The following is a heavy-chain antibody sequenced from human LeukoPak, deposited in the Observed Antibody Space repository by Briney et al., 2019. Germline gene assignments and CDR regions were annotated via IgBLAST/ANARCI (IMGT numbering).Heavy chain of an antibody. J-gene: IGHJ5*02. CDR3: ARGPCSGGSCYSGWFDP. CDR2: IYYSGST. V-gene: IGHV4-59*01. CDR1: GGSISSYY. Sequence: SETLSLTCTVSGGSISSYYWSWIRQPPGQGLEWIGYIYYSGSTNYNPSLKSRVTISVDTSKNQFSLKLSSVTAADTAVYYCARGPCSGGSCYSGWFDPWGQGTLVTVSS. D-gene: IGHD2-15*01.